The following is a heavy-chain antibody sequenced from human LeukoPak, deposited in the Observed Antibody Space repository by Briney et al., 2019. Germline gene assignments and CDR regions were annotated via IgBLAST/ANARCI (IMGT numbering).Heavy chain of an antibody. Sequence: ASVTLSFTASGYSVTNYGINWVRQAPGQALEWMGWISPYNANTNYAQKLQGRVTMTTDTSTSTAYMELRSLRSDDVAVDYCARDRGTMVVQIYNYGMDVWGQGTTVTVSS. D-gene: IGHD4-23*01. CDR1: GYSVTNYG. CDR2: ISPYNANT. V-gene: IGHV1-18*03. CDR3: ARDRGTMVVQIYNYGMDV. J-gene: IGHJ6*02.